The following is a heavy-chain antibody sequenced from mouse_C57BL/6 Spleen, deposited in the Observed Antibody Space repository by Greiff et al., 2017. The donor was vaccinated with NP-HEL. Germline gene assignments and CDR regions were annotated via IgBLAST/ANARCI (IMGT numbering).Heavy chain of an antibody. CDR2: IDPSDSET. Sequence: VQLQQPGAELVRPGSSVKLSCKASGYTFTSYWMHWVKQRPIQGLEWIGNIDPSDSETHYNQKFKDKATLTVDKSSSTAYMQLSSLTSEDSAVYYCARKVLRDGYFDVWGTGTTVTVSS. CDR1: GYTFTSYW. D-gene: IGHD1-1*01. V-gene: IGHV1-52*01. CDR3: ARKVLRDGYFDV. J-gene: IGHJ1*03.